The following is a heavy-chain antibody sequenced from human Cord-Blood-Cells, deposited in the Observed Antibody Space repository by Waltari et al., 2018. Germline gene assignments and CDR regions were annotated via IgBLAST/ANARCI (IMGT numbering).Heavy chain of an antibody. Sequence: QVQLQQWGAGLLKPSETLSLTCAVYGGSFSGYYWSWIRQPPGKGLEWIGEINHSGSTNYNPSLKIRVTISVDTSKNQFSLKLSSVTAADTAVYYCASLKNYNWFDPWGQGTLVTVSS. D-gene: IGHD1-7*01. J-gene: IGHJ5*02. CDR3: ASLKNYNWFDP. CDR2: INHSGST. V-gene: IGHV4-34*01. CDR1: GGSFSGYY.